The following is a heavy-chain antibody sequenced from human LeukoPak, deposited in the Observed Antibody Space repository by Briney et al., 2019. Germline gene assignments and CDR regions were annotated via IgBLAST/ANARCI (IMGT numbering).Heavy chain of an antibody. V-gene: IGHV4-30-2*01. CDR3: ARDLYCSGGSCYPPYYYMDV. J-gene: IGHJ6*03. Sequence: PSQTLSLTCTVSGGSISSDGYYWSWIRQPPGKGLEWIGYIYHSGSTYYNPSLKSRVTISVDRSKNQFSLKLSSVTAADTAVYYCARDLYCSGGSCYPPYYYMDVWGKGTTVTVSS. CDR1: GGSISSDGYY. D-gene: IGHD2-15*01. CDR2: IYHSGST.